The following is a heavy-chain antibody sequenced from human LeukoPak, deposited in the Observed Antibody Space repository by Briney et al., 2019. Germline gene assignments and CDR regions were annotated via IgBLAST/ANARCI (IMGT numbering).Heavy chain of an antibody. CDR3: AKDSSGWSFDY. CDR2: ISGSGGST. Sequence: GGSLRLSCAASGFTFSSYAMSWVRQAPGKGLEWVSGISGSGGSTYYADSVKGRFTISRDNSRNTLYLQMNSLRAEDTAVYYCAKDSSGWSFDYWGQGTLVTVSS. CDR1: GFTFSSYA. D-gene: IGHD6-19*01. J-gene: IGHJ4*02. V-gene: IGHV3-23*01.